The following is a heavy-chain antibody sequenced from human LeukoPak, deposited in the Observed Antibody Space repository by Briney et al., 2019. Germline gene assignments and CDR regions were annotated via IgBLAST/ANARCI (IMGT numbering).Heavy chain of an antibody. V-gene: IGHV4-34*01. CDR1: GGSFSGYY. J-gene: IGHJ4*02. D-gene: IGHD5-18*01. CDR2: INHSGST. CDR3: ARDDGYRFDY. Sequence: SETLSLTCAVYGGSFSGYYWSWIRQPPGKGLEWIGEINHSGSTNYNPSLKSRVTISVDTSKNQFSLKLSSVTAADTAVYYCARDDGYRFDYWGQGTLVTVSS.